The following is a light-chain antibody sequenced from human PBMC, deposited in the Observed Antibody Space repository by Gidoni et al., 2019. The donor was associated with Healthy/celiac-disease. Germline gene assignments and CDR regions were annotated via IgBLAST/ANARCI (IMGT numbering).Light chain of an antibody. CDR1: RLRSYY. V-gene: IGLV3-19*01. Sequence: SELTQDPAVSVALGQTVRITCQGDRLRSYYASWYQQKPGQAPVLVIYGKNNRPSGIPDRFSGSSSGNTASLTITGAQAEDEADYYCNSRDSSGNHLVFGGGTKLTVL. CDR2: GKN. CDR3: NSRDSSGNHLV. J-gene: IGLJ3*02.